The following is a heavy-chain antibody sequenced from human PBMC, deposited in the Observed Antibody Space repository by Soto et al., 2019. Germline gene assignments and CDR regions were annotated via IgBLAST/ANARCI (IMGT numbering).Heavy chain of an antibody. CDR2: IKSKADGGTT. CDR3: TTDSFGSGTYYYYGMDA. CDR1: GFTFSNAC. Sequence: EVQMVESGGGLVKPGGSLRLSCVASGFTFSNACMSWVRQAPGKGLEWVGRIKSKADGGTTDYAAPVKVRFTISRDAPKHTLYLQMNSLKTEDTAVYYCTTDSFGSGTYYYYGMDAWGQGTTVTVSS. D-gene: IGHD3-10*01. J-gene: IGHJ6*02. V-gene: IGHV3-15*01.